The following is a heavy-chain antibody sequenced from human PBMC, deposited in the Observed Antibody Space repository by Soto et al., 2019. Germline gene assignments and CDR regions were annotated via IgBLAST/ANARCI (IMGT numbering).Heavy chain of an antibody. CDR3: ARAGFWSGYYGYYFDY. Sequence: EVQLVESGGGLIQPGGSLRLSCAASGFTVSSNYMRWVRQAPGKGLEWVSIIYSGGSTYYADSVKGRFTISRDNSKNTLYLPMNGLRAEDTAVYYCARAGFWSGYYGYYFDYWGQGTLVTVSS. V-gene: IGHV3-53*01. J-gene: IGHJ4*02. CDR2: IYSGGST. D-gene: IGHD3-3*01. CDR1: GFTVSSNY.